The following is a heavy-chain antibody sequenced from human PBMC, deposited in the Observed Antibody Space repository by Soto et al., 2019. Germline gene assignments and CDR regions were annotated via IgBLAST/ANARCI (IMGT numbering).Heavy chain of an antibody. CDR1: GFTFSSYS. V-gene: IGHV3-21*01. CDR2: ISSSSSYI. D-gene: IGHD6-19*01. J-gene: IGHJ4*02. CDR3: ARGYSSGWYPIDY. Sequence: KPGGSLRLSCAASGFTFSSYSMNWVRQAPGKGLEWVSSISSSSSYIYYADSVKGRFTISRDNAKNSLYLQMNSLRAEDTAVYYCARGYSSGWYPIDYWGQGTLVTVSS.